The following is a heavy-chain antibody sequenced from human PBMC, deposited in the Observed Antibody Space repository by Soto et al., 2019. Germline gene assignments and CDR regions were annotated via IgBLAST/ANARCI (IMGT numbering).Heavy chain of an antibody. CDR1: GGSISSGGYS. J-gene: IGHJ5*02. Sequence: SETLSITCAVSGGSISSGGYSWSWIRQPPGKGLEWIGYIYHSGSTYYNPSLKSRVTISVDRSKNQFSLKLSSVTAADTAVYYCARVPGPWGQGTLVTVSS. CDR2: IYHSGST. V-gene: IGHV4-30-2*01. D-gene: IGHD3-10*01. CDR3: ARVPGP.